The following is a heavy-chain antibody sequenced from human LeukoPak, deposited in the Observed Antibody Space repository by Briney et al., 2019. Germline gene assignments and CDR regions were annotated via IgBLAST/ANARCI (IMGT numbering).Heavy chain of an antibody. V-gene: IGHV3-23*01. D-gene: IGHD3-10*01. Sequence: GGTLRLSCAASGFMFNSYGMSWVRQTPGEGLEWVASITGSVLSTYYADSVKGRFTISRDNSKNKLYLQMNSLSPEDTAVYYCAREGSGSYYGDDAFDIWGQGTMVTVSS. CDR3: AREGSGSYYGDDAFDI. CDR2: ITGSVLST. CDR1: GFMFNSYG. J-gene: IGHJ3*02.